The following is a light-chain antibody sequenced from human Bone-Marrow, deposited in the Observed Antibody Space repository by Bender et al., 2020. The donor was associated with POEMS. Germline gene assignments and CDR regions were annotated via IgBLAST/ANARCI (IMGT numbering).Light chain of an antibody. J-gene: IGLJ3*02. CDR2: SDT. CDR3: ATWDDSLSGWL. CDR1: NIGSNS. V-gene: IGLV3-21*01. Sequence: SYVLTQPPSVSVAPRKTARITCGGNNIGSNSVHWYQQKPGQAPVLVIYSDTDRASGIPERFSGSKSGTSASLAISGLRSEDESDYYCATWDDSLSGWLFGGGTKLTVL.